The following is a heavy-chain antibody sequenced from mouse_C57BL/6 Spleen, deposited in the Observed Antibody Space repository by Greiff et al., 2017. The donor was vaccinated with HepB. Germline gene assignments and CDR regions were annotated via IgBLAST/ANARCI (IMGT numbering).Heavy chain of an antibody. CDR1: GYSITSGYY. D-gene: IGHD3-2*02. Sequence: EVQLQESGPGLVKPSQSLSLTCSVTGYSITSGYYWNWIRQFPGNKLEWMGYISYEGSKNYKPSLKNRISINRYTSKNQFCLKLNSGTTEDTATYYCARDQAAQGTGFAYWGQGTLVTVSA. V-gene: IGHV3-6*01. CDR3: ARDQAAQGTGFAY. CDR2: ISYEGSK. J-gene: IGHJ3*01.